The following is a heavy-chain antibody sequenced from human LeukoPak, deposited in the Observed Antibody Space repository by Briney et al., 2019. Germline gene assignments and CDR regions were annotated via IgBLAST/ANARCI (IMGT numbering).Heavy chain of an antibody. CDR3: ARDLLWSRGMDV. Sequence: SETLSLACTVSGGSISSGGYYWSWIRQHPGKGLEWIGYIYYSGSTYYNPSLKSRVTISVDTSKNQFSLKLSSVTAADTAVYYCARDLLWSRGMDVWGQGTTVTVSS. V-gene: IGHV4-31*03. J-gene: IGHJ6*02. CDR2: IYYSGST. D-gene: IGHD2-2*01. CDR1: GGSISSGGYY.